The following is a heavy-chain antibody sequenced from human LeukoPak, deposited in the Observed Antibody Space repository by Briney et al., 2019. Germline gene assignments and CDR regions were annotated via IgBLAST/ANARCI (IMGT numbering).Heavy chain of an antibody. J-gene: IGHJ6*02. D-gene: IGHD5-12*01. V-gene: IGHV4-39*01. CDR3: ARVQSIVATLYYYYYGMDV. CDR2: IYYRGST. Sequence: SPSLSLTWTVAGGSISSSSYYWGWLRQPPWNGLEWIGSIYYRGSTYYNPSLKSRVTISVETSKNQFSLKLSSVTAADTSVYYCARVQSIVATLYYYYYGMDVWGQGTTVTVSS. CDR1: GGSISSSSYY.